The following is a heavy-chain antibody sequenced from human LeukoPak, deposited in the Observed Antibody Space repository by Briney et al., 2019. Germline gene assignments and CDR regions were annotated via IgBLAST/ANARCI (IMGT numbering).Heavy chain of an antibody. CDR3: ARLYYYGSGSYLSGFDI. J-gene: IGHJ3*02. CDR1: GGSTSSSGYY. V-gene: IGHV4-39*01. Sequence: SETLSLTCTVSGGSTSSSGYYWGWIRQPPDEGLEWIASIRYSGNTYYNPSLKSRVTISVDTSKNQFSLKLSSVTAADTAVYQCARLYYYGSGSYLSGFDIWGQGIMVTVSP. CDR2: IRYSGNT. D-gene: IGHD3-10*01.